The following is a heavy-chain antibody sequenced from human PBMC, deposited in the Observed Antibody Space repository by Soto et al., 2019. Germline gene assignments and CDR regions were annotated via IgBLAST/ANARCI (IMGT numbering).Heavy chain of an antibody. J-gene: IGHJ4*02. CDR1: GGSSSSTSYY. Sequence: QLLLQESGPGLVKPSETLSLTCTVSGGSSSSTSYYWGWIRQPPGKGLEWIGSIYSSGNTYYNPCLKRRVTISVDTSKSHRSLKLSSVTAADTAVYYCAGQSYESRGYYYADWGQGTLVTVSS. V-gene: IGHV4-39*01. CDR2: IYSSGNT. CDR3: AGQSYESRGYYYAD. D-gene: IGHD3-22*01.